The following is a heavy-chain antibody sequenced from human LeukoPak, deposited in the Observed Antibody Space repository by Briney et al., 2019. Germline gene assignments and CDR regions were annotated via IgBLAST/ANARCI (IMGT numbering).Heavy chain of an antibody. Sequence: SETLSLTCTVSGGSISSGSYYWNWIRQPAGQGLEWIGRIYSSGSTNYNPFLKGRVTISVDTSKNQFSLKLSSVTAADTAFYYCAREGVYCSNNDCYTTFVPWGQGTQVTVSS. V-gene: IGHV4-61*02. D-gene: IGHD2-2*02. CDR1: GGSISSGSYY. CDR3: AREGVYCSNNDCYTTFVP. CDR2: IYSSGST. J-gene: IGHJ5*02.